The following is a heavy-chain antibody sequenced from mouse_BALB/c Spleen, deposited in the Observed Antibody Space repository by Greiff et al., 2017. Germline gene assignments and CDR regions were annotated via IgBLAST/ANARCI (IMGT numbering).Heavy chain of an antibody. CDR1: GFTFSSYG. Sequence: EVKLVESGGDLVKPGGSLKLSCAASGFTFSSYGMSWVRQTPDKRLEWVATISSGGSYTYYPDSVKGRFTISRDNAKNTLYLQMSSLKSEDTAMYYCASLYGSSHYFDYWGQGTTLTVSS. V-gene: IGHV5-6*01. CDR2: ISSGGSYT. J-gene: IGHJ2*01. D-gene: IGHD1-1*01. CDR3: ASLYGSSHYFDY.